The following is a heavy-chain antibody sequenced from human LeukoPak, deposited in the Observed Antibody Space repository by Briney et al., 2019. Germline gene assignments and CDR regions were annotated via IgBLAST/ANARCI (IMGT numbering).Heavy chain of an antibody. V-gene: IGHV3-33*01. CDR2: IWYDGTNK. CDR1: GFTFSRYP. CDR3: ARDDSGWVDY. D-gene: IGHD6-19*01. Sequence: GSSLRLSCAASGFTFSRYPIHWVPQAPGKGVVWVSVIWYDGTNKYYADSVKGRFTISRDNSKNTLYLQMNSLRAEDTAVYYCARDDSGWVDYWGQGTLVTVSS. J-gene: IGHJ4*02.